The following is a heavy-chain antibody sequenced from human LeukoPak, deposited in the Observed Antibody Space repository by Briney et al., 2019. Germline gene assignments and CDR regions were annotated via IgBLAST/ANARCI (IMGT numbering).Heavy chain of an antibody. D-gene: IGHD2-15*01. CDR2: IKSIASGGTI. V-gene: IGHV3-15*01. CDR3: AVEKGGCSDVTCYSFDL. Sequence: GGTLRLSCAGSGFTINYAWTSWVRQAPGKGLEWLGRIKSIASGGTINYAAPVKGRFTVSRDDSKNTVYLQLNSLQSEDTGVYYCAVEKGGCSDVTCYSFDLWGQGTLVTASP. CDR1: GFTINYAW. J-gene: IGHJ4*02.